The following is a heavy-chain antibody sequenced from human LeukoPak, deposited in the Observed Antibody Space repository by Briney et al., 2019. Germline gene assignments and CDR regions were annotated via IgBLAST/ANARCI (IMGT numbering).Heavy chain of an antibody. Sequence: ASVKVSCKASGYTFTTYGITWVRQAPGQGLEWMGWISAYNGNTNYAPKLQGRVTMTTDTSTSTAYLELRSLRSDDTAVYYCDRDQGGSYGIALGYWGQGTLVTVSS. CDR2: ISAYNGNT. V-gene: IGHV1-18*01. CDR1: GYTFTTYG. CDR3: DRDQGGSYGIALGY. J-gene: IGHJ4*02. D-gene: IGHD1-26*01.